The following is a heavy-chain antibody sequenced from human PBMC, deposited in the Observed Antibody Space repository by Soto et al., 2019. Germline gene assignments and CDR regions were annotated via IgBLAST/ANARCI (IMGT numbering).Heavy chain of an antibody. V-gene: IGHV4-30-4*01. CDR1: GGSISNVGYF. D-gene: IGHD2-2*01. CDR3: ARVMAAMQDWLDP. Sequence: QVQLQESGPGLVKPSQTLSLTCTVSGGSISNVGYFWSWIRQPPGKGLEWIGFIYHTGTTYYNSSLRSRVRISIGTSKGQFSRKLNSVTAADTAVYYCARVMAAMQDWLDPWGQGTLVTVSP. CDR2: IYHTGTT. J-gene: IGHJ5*02.